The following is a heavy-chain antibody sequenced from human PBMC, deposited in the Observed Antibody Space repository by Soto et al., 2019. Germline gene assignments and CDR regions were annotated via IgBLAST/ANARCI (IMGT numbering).Heavy chain of an antibody. CDR3: ARGKRVWFGELLPKRGFYYYYGMDV. J-gene: IGHJ6*02. Sequence: GESLKISCKGSGYSCASYWLGRVRQMTGTGLEWMGIIYPGDSDTRYSPSFQGQVTISADKSISTAYLQWSSLKASDTAMYYCARGKRVWFGELLPKRGFYYYYGMDVWGQGTTVTVSS. D-gene: IGHD3-10*01. V-gene: IGHV5-51*01. CDR1: GYSCASYW. CDR2: IYPGDSDT.